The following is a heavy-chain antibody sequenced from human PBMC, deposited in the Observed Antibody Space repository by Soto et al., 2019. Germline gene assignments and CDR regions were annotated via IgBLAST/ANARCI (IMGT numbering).Heavy chain of an antibody. CDR3: ARDAAVPYDYVWGSYRPAGWFNP. J-gene: IGHJ5*02. V-gene: IGHV3-30-3*01. CDR2: ISYDGSNK. Sequence: GGSLRLSCAASGFTFSSYAMHWVRQAPGKGLEWVAVISYDGSNKYYADSVKGRFTISRDNSKNTLYLQMNSLRAEDTAVYYCARDAAVPYDYVWGSYRPAGWFNPWGQGTLVTVS. D-gene: IGHD3-16*02. CDR1: GFTFSSYA.